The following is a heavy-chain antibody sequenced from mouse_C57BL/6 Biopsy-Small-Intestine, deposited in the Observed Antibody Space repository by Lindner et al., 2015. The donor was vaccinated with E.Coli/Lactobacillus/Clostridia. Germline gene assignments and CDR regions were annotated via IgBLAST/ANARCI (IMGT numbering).Heavy chain of an antibody. Sequence: SVKVSCKASGYTFTSDDLHWVRQAPGQGLEWMGIINPNGGDTTYAQKFQGRVTMTRDTSTNTVYMDLGNLRSDDTAMYFCARDRNMWQLVRPDAFDIWGQGTMVTVSS. D-gene: IGHD6-2*01. CDR1: GYTFTSDD. CDR2: INPNGGDT. V-gene: IGHV1-64*01. CDR3: ARDRNMWQLVRPDAFDI. J-gene: IGHJ3*01.